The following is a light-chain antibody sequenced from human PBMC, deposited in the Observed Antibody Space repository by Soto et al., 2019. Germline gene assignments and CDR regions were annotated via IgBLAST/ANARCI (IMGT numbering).Light chain of an antibody. V-gene: IGKV1-5*03. CDR2: KAS. CDR1: QSIRSW. J-gene: IGKJ1*01. Sequence: DIQMTQSPSTLSASVGDRVTITCRASQSIRSWLAWHQQKPGKAPKVLIHKASSLESGVPLRFSGSGSGTEFTLTISSLQPDDFATYFCQQYHSYLWTFGQGTKVEIK. CDR3: QQYHSYLWT.